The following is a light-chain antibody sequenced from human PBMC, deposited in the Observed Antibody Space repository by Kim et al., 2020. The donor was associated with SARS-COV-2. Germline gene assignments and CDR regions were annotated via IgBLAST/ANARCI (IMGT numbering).Light chain of an antibody. CDR2: RNN. V-gene: IGLV10-54*01. J-gene: IGLJ3*02. CDR3: SAWDSSLSTWV. Sequence: RQTAPLTCTGDSNNVGNQGAAWLQQHQGHPPRLLSYRNNNRPSGISERFSASRSGTTASLTITGLQPEDEADYYCSAWDSSLSTWVFGGGTQLTVL. CDR1: SNNVGNQG.